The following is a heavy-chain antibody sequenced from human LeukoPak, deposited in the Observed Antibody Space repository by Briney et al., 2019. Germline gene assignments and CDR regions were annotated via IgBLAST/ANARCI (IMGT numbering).Heavy chain of an antibody. CDR1: GFTFSSYA. CDR3: AEQLPSGIYWGHFDY. Sequence: GGSLRLSCAASGFTFSSYAMSWVRQAPGKGLEWVSAIGGSGRNTYYADSVRGRFTISRDNSKNALYLQMNNLGAEDAAVYYCAEQLPSGIYWGHFDYWGQGALVTVSS. J-gene: IGHJ4*02. V-gene: IGHV3-23*01. CDR2: IGGSGRNT. D-gene: IGHD1-26*01.